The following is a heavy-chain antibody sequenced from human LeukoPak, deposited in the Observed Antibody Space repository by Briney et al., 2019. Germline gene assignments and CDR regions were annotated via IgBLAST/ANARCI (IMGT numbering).Heavy chain of an antibody. V-gene: IGHV4-59*01. CDR3: ARVRNGHDAFDI. J-gene: IGHJ3*02. Sequence: PSETLSLTCTVSGGSISSYYWSWIRQPPGKGLEWIGYIYYSGSTNYNPSLKSRVTISVDTSKNQFSLKLSSVTAADTAVYYCARVRNGHDAFDIWGQGTMVTVSS. CDR1: GGSISSYY. CDR2: IYYSGST. D-gene: IGHD1-1*01.